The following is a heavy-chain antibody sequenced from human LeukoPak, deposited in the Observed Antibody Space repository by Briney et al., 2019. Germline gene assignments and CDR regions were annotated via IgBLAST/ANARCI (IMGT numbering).Heavy chain of an antibody. CDR2: ISGSGGST. CDR1: GFTFSSYG. D-gene: IGHD3-22*01. CDR3: AKALEVLDSSGYPYYFDY. J-gene: IGHJ4*02. Sequence: GGSLRLSCAASGFTFSSYGMSWVRQAPGKGLEWVSAISGSGGSTYYADSVKGRFTISRDNSKNTLYLQMNSLRAEDTAVYYCAKALEVLDSSGYPYYFDYWGQGTLVTVSS. V-gene: IGHV3-23*01.